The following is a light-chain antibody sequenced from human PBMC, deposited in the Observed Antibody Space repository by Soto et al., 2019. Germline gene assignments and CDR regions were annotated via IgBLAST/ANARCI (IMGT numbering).Light chain of an antibody. J-gene: IGLJ1*01. CDR1: SFNIGNNY. CDR3: GAWESSLNPYV. Sequence: QSVLTQPPSVSAAPGQKVIISCSGSSFNIGNNYVSWYQQLPGTAPKLLIYDNNKRPSGIPDRFSGSKSGTSATLAITGLQTADDADYYCGAWESSLNPYVFXTGTKVTVL. CDR2: DNN. V-gene: IGLV1-51*01.